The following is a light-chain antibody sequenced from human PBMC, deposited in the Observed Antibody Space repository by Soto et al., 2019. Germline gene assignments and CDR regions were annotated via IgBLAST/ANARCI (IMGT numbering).Light chain of an antibody. Sequence: EIVLTQSPATLSLSPGERATLSCRASQSVSSYLAWYQQKPGQAPSLLIYDASNRATGIPARFSGSGSGTAFPLTISSLEPEDFAVYYCQQRSNWPPSVGQGTKLEIK. V-gene: IGKV3-11*01. CDR1: QSVSSY. J-gene: IGKJ1*01. CDR3: QQRSNWPPS. CDR2: DAS.